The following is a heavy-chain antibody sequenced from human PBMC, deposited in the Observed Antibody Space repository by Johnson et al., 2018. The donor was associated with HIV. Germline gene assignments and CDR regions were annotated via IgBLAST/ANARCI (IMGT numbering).Heavy chain of an antibody. D-gene: IGHD2-21*02. CDR3: ARNCGGDCSGHDAFDI. V-gene: IGHV3-66*01. Sequence: VQLVESGGGLVQPGRSLRLSCAASGFTFSSYGMHWVSQAPGKELEWVSVIYNGDTTYYADSVKGRFIISRDNSKNTLCLQMNSLRAEDTAVYYCARNCGGDCSGHDAFDIWGQGTMVTVSS. CDR1: GFTFSSYG. CDR2: IYNGDTT. J-gene: IGHJ3*02.